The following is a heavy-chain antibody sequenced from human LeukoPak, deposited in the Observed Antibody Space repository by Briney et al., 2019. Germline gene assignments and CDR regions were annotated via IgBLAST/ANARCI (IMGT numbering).Heavy chain of an antibody. J-gene: IGHJ1*01. V-gene: IGHV1-2*02. CDR1: GYTFTGYY. Sequence: ASVKVSCKASGYTFTGYYMHWVRQAPGQGLEWMGWINPKSGGTNYAQKFQSRVTMTRDTSITTAYMDLSRLSSDDTAVYYCASFAGDGNSPLYFHHWGQGTLVTVSP. CDR2: INPKSGGT. CDR3: ASFAGDGNSPLYFHH. D-gene: IGHD4-23*01.